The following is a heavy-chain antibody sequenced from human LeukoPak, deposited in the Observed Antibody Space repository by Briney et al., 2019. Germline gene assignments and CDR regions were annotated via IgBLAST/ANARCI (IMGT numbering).Heavy chain of an antibody. CDR2: IHYSGST. J-gene: IGHJ4*02. CDR3: ARDRDLAYDGNPFDY. D-gene: IGHD4-23*01. Sequence: SETLSLTCSVSGGAISSHYWSWIRQPPGKGLEWIGYIHYSGSTNYNPSLKSRVTISVDTSKNQFSLKLRSVTAADTAVYYCARDRDLAYDGNPFDYWGQGTLVTVSP. V-gene: IGHV4-59*11. CDR1: GGAISSHY.